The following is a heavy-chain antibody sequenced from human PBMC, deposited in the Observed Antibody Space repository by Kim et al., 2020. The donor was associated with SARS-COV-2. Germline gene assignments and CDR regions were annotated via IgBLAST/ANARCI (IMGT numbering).Heavy chain of an antibody. V-gene: IGHV4-34*01. CDR2: INHSGST. Sequence: SETLSLTCAVYGGSFSGYYWSWIRQPPGKGLEWIGEINHSGSTNYNPSLKSRVTISVDTSKNQFSLKLSSVTAADTAVYYCARRIYYDSSGYYYVRYYY. J-gene: IGHJ6*01. CDR3: ARRIYYDSSGYYYVRYYY. CDR1: GGSFSGYY. D-gene: IGHD3-22*01.